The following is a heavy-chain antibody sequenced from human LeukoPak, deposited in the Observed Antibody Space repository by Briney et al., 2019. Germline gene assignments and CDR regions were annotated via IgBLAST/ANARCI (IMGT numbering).Heavy chain of an antibody. CDR3: ARDNSVRDEAWWFNP. V-gene: IGHV1-46*01. Sequence: ASVKVSCKAFGYTFTGYWMHWVRQAPGQGPEWMGVISPSGGSTIYAQKLKGRVTLTRDMPTSTDYLELSSLRSEDTAVYYCARDNSVRDEAWWFNPWGQGTLVTVSS. CDR2: ISPSGGST. D-gene: IGHD5-24*01. J-gene: IGHJ5*02. CDR1: GYTFTGYW.